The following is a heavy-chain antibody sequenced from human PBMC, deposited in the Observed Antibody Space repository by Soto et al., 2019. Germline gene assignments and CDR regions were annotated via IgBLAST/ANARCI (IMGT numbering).Heavy chain of an antibody. V-gene: IGHV3-23*01. D-gene: IGHD2-2*01. Sequence: VGSLRLSCAGSGFMFSSFAMTWVRQARGKGLEWVSTTRSNGEHTYYADSVKGRFTVSRDNSKNTLFLEMSSLRAEDSAIYYCAKDSKSVSVSAARVYGMDVWGQGTTVTVSS. J-gene: IGHJ6*02. CDR1: GFMFSSFA. CDR3: AKDSKSVSVSAARVYGMDV. CDR2: TRSNGEHT.